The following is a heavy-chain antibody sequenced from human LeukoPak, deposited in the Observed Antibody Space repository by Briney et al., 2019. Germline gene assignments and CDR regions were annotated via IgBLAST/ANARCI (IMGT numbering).Heavy chain of an antibody. D-gene: IGHD1-26*01. CDR3: VKDLGRYRNNCFDY. CDR1: GFTFSSYE. J-gene: IGHJ4*02. V-gene: IGHV3-48*03. Sequence: GGSLRLSCAASGFTFSSYEMNWVHQAPGKGLEWVSYITSSGSTTYYADSVKGRFTISRDNAKNSLYLQMNSLRAEDTAVYYCVKDLGRYRNNCFDYWGQGTLVTVSS. CDR2: ITSSGSTT.